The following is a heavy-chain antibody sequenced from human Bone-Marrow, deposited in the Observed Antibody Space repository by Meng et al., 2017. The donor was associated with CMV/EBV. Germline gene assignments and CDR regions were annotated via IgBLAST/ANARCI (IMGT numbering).Heavy chain of an antibody. V-gene: IGHV1-2*02. D-gene: IGHD3-10*01. CDR1: GYTFTGYY. Sequence: ASVKVSCKASGYTFTGYYMHWVRQAPGQGLEWMGWINPNSGGTNYAQKFQGRVTMTRDTSISTAYMELSRLRSDDTAVYYCARGWSVGSLYWSDPWVQGTLATVSS. CDR2: INPNSGGT. CDR3: ARGWSVGSLYWSDP. J-gene: IGHJ5*02.